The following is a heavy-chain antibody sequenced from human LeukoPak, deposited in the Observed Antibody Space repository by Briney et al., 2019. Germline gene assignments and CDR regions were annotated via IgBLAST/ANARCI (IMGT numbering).Heavy chain of an antibody. CDR3: ARGGQWFDP. Sequence: SETLSLTCTVFGDSISSFFWTWIRQPAGKGLEWIGRIYTSETTNYNPSLKSRVTMSVDTSKNETYLRLSSVTAADTAVYYCARGGQWFDPWGQGTLVTVSS. CDR2: IYTSETT. V-gene: IGHV4-4*07. J-gene: IGHJ5*02. CDR1: GDSISSFF.